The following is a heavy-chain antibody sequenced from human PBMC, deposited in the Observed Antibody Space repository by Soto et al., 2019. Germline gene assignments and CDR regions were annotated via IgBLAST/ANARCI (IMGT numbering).Heavy chain of an antibody. D-gene: IGHD2-21*02. Sequence: DSVKVFSKTSGYSFTGHYIHLVRQAPQPGPERFRWINRETADTNHAHKFLGWVAMTRDTAMTSVYMELSRLKPNDTAVYYCARDSSSVGPSHDLAHSYLGDSKSGLDVWGHGTTVTVSS. CDR3: ARDSSSVGPSHDLAHSYLGDSKSGLDV. CDR1: GYSFTGHY. CDR2: INRETADT. V-gene: IGHV1-2*04. J-gene: IGHJ6*01.